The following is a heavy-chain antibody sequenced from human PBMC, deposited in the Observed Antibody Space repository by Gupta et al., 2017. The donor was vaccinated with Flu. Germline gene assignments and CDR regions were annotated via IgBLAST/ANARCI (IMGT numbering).Heavy chain of an antibody. J-gene: IGHJ3*01. Sequence: EVHLLQSGGGSVQPGRSLRLACVASGLTFAKSAMGWVRQAPGRGLEWVAGATGGGTNSYYGDSVKGRFTISRDNLEDTLYLQMTSLRDEDSAVYYCAKGVYGTNGLRVWGQGTVVHVSS. V-gene: IGHV3-23*01. CDR2: ATGGGTNS. CDR3: AKGVYGTNGLRV. D-gene: IGHD1-1*01. CDR1: GLTFAKSA.